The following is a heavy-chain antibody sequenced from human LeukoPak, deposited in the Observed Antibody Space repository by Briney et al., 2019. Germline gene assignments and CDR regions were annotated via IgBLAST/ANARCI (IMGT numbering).Heavy chain of an antibody. CDR1: GFTFDDYG. D-gene: IGHD3-22*01. V-gene: IGHV3-20*04. CDR3: ARPGWGYYDSSGVDNDAFDI. CDR2: INWNGGST. Sequence: GGSLRLSCAASGFTFDDYGMSWVRQAPGKGLEWVSGINWNGGSTGYADSVKGRFTISRDNAENSLYLQMNSLRAEDTALYYCARPGWGYYDSSGVDNDAFDIWGQGTMVTVSS. J-gene: IGHJ3*02.